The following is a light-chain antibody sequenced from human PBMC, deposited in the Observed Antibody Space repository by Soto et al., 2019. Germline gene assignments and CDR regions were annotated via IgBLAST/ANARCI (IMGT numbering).Light chain of an antibody. J-gene: IGKJ1*01. Sequence: DIQMTQSPSTLSGSLGDRAPSTGRARQTISSWLAWYQQQPGKAPKLLIYAASGLQSGVPSRFSGSGSGTDFALTIGSLQPEDFTTYYCQQTYTTPVTFGQGTKVDI. CDR3: QQTYTTPVT. CDR2: AAS. CDR1: QTISSW. V-gene: IGKV1-39*01.